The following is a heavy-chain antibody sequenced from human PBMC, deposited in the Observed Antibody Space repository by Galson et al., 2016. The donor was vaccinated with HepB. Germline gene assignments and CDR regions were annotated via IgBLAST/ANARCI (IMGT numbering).Heavy chain of an antibody. V-gene: IGHV5-51*01. CDR2: IYPGDSDT. Sequence: QSGAEVKKPGESLMISCQGSGYSFTSFWIGWVRQMPGNGLEWMGIIYPGDSDTKYGPSFQGQVTIPADTSISTAYLQWSSLKASDTAMYYCALDYDSSGYSRGAFAIWGQGTMVTVSS. J-gene: IGHJ3*02. CDR3: ALDYDSSGYSRGAFAI. CDR1: GYSFTSFW. D-gene: IGHD3-22*01.